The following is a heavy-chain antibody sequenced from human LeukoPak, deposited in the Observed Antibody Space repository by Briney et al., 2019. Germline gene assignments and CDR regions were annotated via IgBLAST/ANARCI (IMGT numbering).Heavy chain of an antibody. V-gene: IGHV3-74*01. D-gene: IGHD3-16*01. CDR2: INSDGSTT. CDR3: ARDGVAFDY. CDR1: GFTFSNAW. J-gene: IGHJ4*02. Sequence: GGSLRLSCAASGFTFSNAWMFWVRQAPGKGLVWVSRINSDGSTTNYADSVKGRFTISRDNARNTLYLQMNSLRAEDTAVYYCARDGVAFDYWGQGTLVTVSS.